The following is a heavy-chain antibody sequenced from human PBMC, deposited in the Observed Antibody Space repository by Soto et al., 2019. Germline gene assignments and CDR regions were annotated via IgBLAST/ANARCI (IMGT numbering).Heavy chain of an antibody. J-gene: IGHJ6*02. CDR1: GGSISSYY. D-gene: IGHD3-9*01. CDR3: AREGDILTGDGMDV. V-gene: IGHV4-59*01. CDR2: IYYRGST. Sequence: PPETLSLTCTVPGGSISSYYWRWIRQPPGKGLEWIGYIYYRGSTNNNPSLKSRVTISVDTSKNQFSLKLSSVTAADTAVHYCAREGDILTGDGMDVWGQGTTVTVSS.